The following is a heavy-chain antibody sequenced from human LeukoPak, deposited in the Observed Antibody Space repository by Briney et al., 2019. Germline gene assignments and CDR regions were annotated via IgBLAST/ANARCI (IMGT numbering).Heavy chain of an antibody. J-gene: IGHJ4*02. D-gene: IGHD3-22*01. Sequence: GGSLRLSCATSGFTFSTYWMNWVRQAPGKGLEWVAIVNPDGNDKYYVDSVKGRFTISRDNAKNSLYLQMNSLRVEDTAVYYCARDGPIYYDASGYSYWGQGTLVTVSS. CDR3: ARDGPIYYDASGYSY. CDR2: VNPDGNDK. CDR1: GFTFSTYW. V-gene: IGHV3-7*01.